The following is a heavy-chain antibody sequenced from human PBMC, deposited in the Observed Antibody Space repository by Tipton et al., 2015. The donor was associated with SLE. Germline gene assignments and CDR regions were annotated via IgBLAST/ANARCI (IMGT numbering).Heavy chain of an antibody. J-gene: IGHJ4*02. D-gene: IGHD3-22*01. CDR2: ISSSSSSR. Sequence: SLRLSCAASGFTFRSYSMNWVRQAPGKGLEWVSYISSSSSSRYYADSVKGRFTISRDNSKNTLYLQMNSLRAEDTAVYYCAKDLTYYYDTSGRDYWGQGTLVTVSS. CDR3: AKDLTYYYDTSGRDY. V-gene: IGHV3-48*01. CDR1: GFTFRSYS.